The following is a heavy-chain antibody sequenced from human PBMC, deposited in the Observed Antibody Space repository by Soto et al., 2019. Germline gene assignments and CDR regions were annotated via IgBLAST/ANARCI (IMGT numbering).Heavy chain of an antibody. D-gene: IGHD5-12*01. CDR1: GFSLSTRGVG. Sequence: QITLKESGPTQVKPTQTLTLTCSLSGFSLSTRGVGVGWIRQPSGKALEWRTPIFWDDDRWYSPSLRRRLSIPEDTSNNQVVLTTTNMDPVDTDTYHCAHRSRGYAYYFGQWGQGTLVTVSS. J-gene: IGHJ4*02. CDR3: AHRSRGYAYYFGQ. V-gene: IGHV2-5*02. CDR2: IFWDDDR.